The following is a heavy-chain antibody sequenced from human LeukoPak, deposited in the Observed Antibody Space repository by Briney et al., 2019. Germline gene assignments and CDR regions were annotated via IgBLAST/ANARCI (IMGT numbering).Heavy chain of an antibody. CDR1: GGSISSGSYY. D-gene: IGHD3-3*01. Sequence: SDTLSLTCTVSGGSISSGSYYWSWIRQPAGKGLEWIGRIYTSGSTNYNPSLKSRVTISVDTSKNQFSLKLSSVTAADTAVYYCATIMGPYDFWSGYYRDYWGQGTLVTVSS. J-gene: IGHJ4*02. V-gene: IGHV4-61*02. CDR3: ATIMGPYDFWSGYYRDY. CDR2: IYTSGST.